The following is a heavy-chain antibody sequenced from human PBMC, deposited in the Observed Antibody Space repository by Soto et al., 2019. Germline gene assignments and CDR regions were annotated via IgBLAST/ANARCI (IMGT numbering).Heavy chain of an antibody. CDR2: IYYSGST. V-gene: IGHV4-59*01. CDR3: ATSYGNAWYTY. CDR1: GGSISSYY. J-gene: IGHJ4*02. D-gene: IGHD6-13*01. Sequence: SETLSLTCTVSGGSISSYYWSWIRQPPGKGLEWIGYIYYSGSTNYNPSLKSRVTISVDTSKNQLSLKMSSVTAADTAVYYCATSYGNAWYTYWGQGTQVTVSS.